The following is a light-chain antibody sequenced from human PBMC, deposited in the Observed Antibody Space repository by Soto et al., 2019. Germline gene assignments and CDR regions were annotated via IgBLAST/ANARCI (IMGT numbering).Light chain of an antibody. V-gene: IGKV3-11*01. CDR1: QSVSSY. CDR3: QQRTKWHTSIT. Sequence: EIVLTQSPATLSLFPGDTATLSCRASQSVSSYLAWYQQKPGQAPRLLIYDASTRATGVPARFSGSGSGTDLTLTIRRLEPEDFAVYYCQQRTKWHTSITFGQGTRLEIK. J-gene: IGKJ5*01. CDR2: DAS.